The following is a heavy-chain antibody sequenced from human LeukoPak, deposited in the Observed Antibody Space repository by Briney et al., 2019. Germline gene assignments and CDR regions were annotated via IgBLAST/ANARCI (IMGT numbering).Heavy chain of an antibody. V-gene: IGHV1-2*02. J-gene: IGHJ4*02. CDR3: ARGGIVAATRGDY. CDR1: VYTFTGYY. Sequence: ASLKVSFKASVYTFTGYYMHWVRQAPGQGREWMGWMNPNSGGRNYAQKFQGRVTMTRDTSISTAYMELSRLRSDATAVYYCARGGIVAATRGDYWGQGTMVTVSS. D-gene: IGHD2-15*01. CDR2: MNPNSGGR.